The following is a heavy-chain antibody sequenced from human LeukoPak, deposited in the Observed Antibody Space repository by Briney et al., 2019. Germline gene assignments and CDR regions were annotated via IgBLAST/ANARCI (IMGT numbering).Heavy chain of an antibody. CDR2: IIPIFGTA. CDR1: GGTFSSYA. D-gene: IGHD3-22*01. CDR3: AGARPNYYDSSGYYY. V-gene: IGHV1-69*05. J-gene: IGHJ4*02. Sequence: ASVKVSCKASGGTFSSYAISWVRQAPGQGLEWMGGIIPIFGTANYAQKFQGRVTITTDESTSTAYMELSSLRSEDTAVYYCAGARPNYYDSSGYYYWGQGTLVTVSS.